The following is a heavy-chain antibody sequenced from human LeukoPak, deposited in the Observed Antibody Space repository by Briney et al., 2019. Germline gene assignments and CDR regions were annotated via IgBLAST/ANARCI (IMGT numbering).Heavy chain of an antibody. D-gene: IGHD4-17*01. CDR1: GYSISSAYY. Sequence: SETLSLTCIVSGYSISSAYYWGWIRQPPGKGLEWIGSIYHSGSTYYNPSLKSRVTISVDTSKNQFSLKLSSVTAADTAVYYCARIMTTVDYWGQGTLVTVSS. V-gene: IGHV4-38-2*02. J-gene: IGHJ4*02. CDR3: ARIMTTVDY. CDR2: IYHSGST.